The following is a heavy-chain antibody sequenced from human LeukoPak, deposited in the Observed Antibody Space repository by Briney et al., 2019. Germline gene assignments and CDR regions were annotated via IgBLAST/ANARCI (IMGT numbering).Heavy chain of an antibody. CDR2: ISGSGGST. Sequence: GGSLRLSCAASGFTFNSYAMSWVRQAPGKGLEWVSAISGSGGSTYYADSVKGRFTISRDNSKNTLYLQMNSLRAEDTAVYYCAKYSGYDFYYYYYGMDVWGQGTTVTVSS. J-gene: IGHJ6*02. V-gene: IGHV3-23*01. D-gene: IGHD5-12*01. CDR3: AKYSGYDFYYYYYGMDV. CDR1: GFTFNSYA.